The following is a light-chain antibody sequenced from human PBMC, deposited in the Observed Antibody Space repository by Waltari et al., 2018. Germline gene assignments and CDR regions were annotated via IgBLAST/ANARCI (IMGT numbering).Light chain of an antibody. CDR3: AVWDDSLNGRV. CDR2: SNK. Sequence: QSVLTQPPSASATPGQRVTISCSGRSSNIGSNTVNWYQQLPGTAPKLLIHSNKQRPSGVPDRVSGSKSDTSASLAINGLQSEDEAIYYCAVWDDSLNGRVFGGGTKLAVL. J-gene: IGLJ3*02. V-gene: IGLV1-44*01. CDR1: SSNIGSNT.